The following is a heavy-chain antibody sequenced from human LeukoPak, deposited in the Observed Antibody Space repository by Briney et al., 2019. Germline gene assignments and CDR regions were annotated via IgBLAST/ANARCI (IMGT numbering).Heavy chain of an antibody. V-gene: IGHV4-59*08. J-gene: IGHJ4*02. Sequence: SETLSLTCTVSGGSISSYYWSWIRQPPGKGLEWIGYIYYSGSTNYNPSLKSRVTISVDTSKNQFPLKLSSVTAADTAVYYCARRGYGDYAYYFDYWGQGTLVTASS. CDR1: GGSISSYY. CDR2: IYYSGST. D-gene: IGHD4-17*01. CDR3: ARRGYGDYAYYFDY.